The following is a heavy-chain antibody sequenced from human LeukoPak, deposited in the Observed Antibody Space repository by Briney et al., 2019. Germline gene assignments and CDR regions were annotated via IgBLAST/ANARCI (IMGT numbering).Heavy chain of an antibody. J-gene: IGHJ4*02. D-gene: IGHD1-26*01. CDR3: ARVASSVLDY. CDR1: GGSISSSSYY. Sequence: SETLSLTCTVSGGSISSSSYYWGWIRQPPGKGLEWIGSIYYSGSTYYNPSLKSRVTISVDTSKNQFSLKVSSVTAADTAVYYCARVASSVLDYWGQGTLVTVSS. V-gene: IGHV4-39*07. CDR2: IYYSGST.